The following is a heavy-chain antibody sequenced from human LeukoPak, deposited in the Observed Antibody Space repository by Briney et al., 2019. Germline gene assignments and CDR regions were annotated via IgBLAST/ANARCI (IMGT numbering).Heavy chain of an antibody. Sequence: GGSLRLSCAASGFTFSSYWMSWVRQAPGKGLEWVANIKQDGSEKYYVDSVKGRFTISRDNAKNSLYLQMNSLRAEDTAVYYCARDGDGDIVVVPAAFDYWGQGTLVTVSS. CDR2: IKQDGSEK. D-gene: IGHD2-2*01. J-gene: IGHJ4*02. V-gene: IGHV3-7*01. CDR3: ARDGDGDIVVVPAAFDY. CDR1: GFTFSSYW.